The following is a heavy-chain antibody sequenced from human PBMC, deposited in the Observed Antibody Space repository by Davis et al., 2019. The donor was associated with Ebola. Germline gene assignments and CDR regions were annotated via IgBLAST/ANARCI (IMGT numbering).Heavy chain of an antibody. J-gene: IGHJ5*02. CDR3: ARDRGTKGIAVAVGWFDP. CDR2: IYYSGST. V-gene: IGHV4-59*01. D-gene: IGHD6-19*01. Sequence: PSETLSLTCTVSGGSISSYYWSWIRQPPGKGLEWIGYIYYSGSTNYNPSLKSRVTISVDTSKNQFSLKLSSVTAADTAVYYCARDRGTKGIAVAVGWFDPWGQGTLVTVSS. CDR1: GGSISSYY.